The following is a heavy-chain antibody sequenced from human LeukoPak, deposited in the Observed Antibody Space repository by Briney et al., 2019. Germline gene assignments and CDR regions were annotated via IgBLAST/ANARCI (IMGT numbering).Heavy chain of an antibody. CDR3: ARASYSSGWYGTPNFDY. CDR2: ISSDGSDN. CDR1: GFTFSTYA. V-gene: IGHV3-30*04. J-gene: IGHJ4*02. D-gene: IGHD6-19*01. Sequence: GRSLRLSCAASGFTFSTYAMHWVRQAPGKGLEWVAVISSDGSDNYYADSVKGRFTISRDNSKNTLYLQTNSLRAEDTAVYYCARASYSSGWYGTPNFDYWGQGTLVTVSS.